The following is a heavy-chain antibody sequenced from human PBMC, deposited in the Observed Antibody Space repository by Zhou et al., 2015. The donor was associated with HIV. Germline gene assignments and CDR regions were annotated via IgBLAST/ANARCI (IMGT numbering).Heavy chain of an antibody. Sequence: QVQLVQSGAEVKKPGASVKVSCKASGYTFTGYYMHWVRQAPGQGLEWMGGIIPIFGTANYAQKFQGRVTITADESTSTAYMELSSLRSEDTAVYYCARDEGSGGLLQAFDIWGQGTMVTVSS. CDR3: ARDEGSGGLLQAFDI. D-gene: IGHD2-15*01. CDR2: IIPIFGTA. J-gene: IGHJ3*02. V-gene: IGHV1-69*01. CDR1: GYTFTGYY.